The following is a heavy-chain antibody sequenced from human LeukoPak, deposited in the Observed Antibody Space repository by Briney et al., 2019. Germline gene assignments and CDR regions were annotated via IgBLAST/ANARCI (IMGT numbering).Heavy chain of an antibody. D-gene: IGHD2-15*01. CDR1: GGTISSYY. J-gene: IGHJ4*02. V-gene: IGHV4-4*08. CDR2: IYSSGST. CDR3: ARRYCSGDSCYYFDY. Sequence: SETLSLTCTVSGGTISSYYWNWIRQPPGKALEWIGYIYSSGSTNYNPSLRNRVSISEDTSKNQFSLRLRSVTAADTAVYYCARRYCSGDSCYYFDYWGQGTLVTVSS.